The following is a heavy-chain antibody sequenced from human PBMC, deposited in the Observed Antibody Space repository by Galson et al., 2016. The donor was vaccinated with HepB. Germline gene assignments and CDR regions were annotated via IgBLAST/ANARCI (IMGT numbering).Heavy chain of an antibody. CDR1: GFTFSGYS. V-gene: IGHV3-30-3*01. D-gene: IGHD3-22*01. Sequence: SLRLSCAASGFTFSGYSIHWVRQAPGKGLEWVAVISTDGNTQCYADSVKGRFTVSRDNSKNTLDLQMNTLRAEDTAVFYCAREEGVHYDNRHYHGYLDYWGQGSLVTVSS. J-gene: IGHJ4*02. CDR2: ISTDGNTQ. CDR3: AREEGVHYDNRHYHGYLDY.